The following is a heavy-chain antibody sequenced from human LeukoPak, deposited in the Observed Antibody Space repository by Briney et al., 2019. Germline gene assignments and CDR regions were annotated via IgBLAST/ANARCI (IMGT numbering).Heavy chain of an antibody. D-gene: IGHD5-18*01. J-gene: IGHJ4*02. Sequence: SETLSLTCTVSGGSISSGGYYWTWIRQPPGKGLEWIGYIYHSGSTYYNPSLKSRVTMSVDGSENQLSLKLNSATAADTAVYYCARLGYVDTAMVDYWGQGTLVTVSS. CDR1: GGSISSGGYY. CDR3: ARLGYVDTAMVDY. V-gene: IGHV4-30-2*01. CDR2: IYHSGST.